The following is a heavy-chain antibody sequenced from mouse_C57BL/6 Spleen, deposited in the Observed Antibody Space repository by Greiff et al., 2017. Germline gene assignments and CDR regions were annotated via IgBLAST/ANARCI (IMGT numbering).Heavy chain of an antibody. CDR1: GYTFTSYW. CDR3: ARSSYDGPWGFAY. Sequence: VQLQQPGAELVKPGASVKLSCKASGYTFTSYWMHWVKQRPGQGLEWIGMIHPNSGSTNYNEKFKSKATLTVDKSSSTAYMQLSSLTSEDSAVYYCARSSYDGPWGFAYWGQGTLVTVSA. V-gene: IGHV1-64*01. CDR2: IHPNSGST. J-gene: IGHJ3*01. D-gene: IGHD2-3*01.